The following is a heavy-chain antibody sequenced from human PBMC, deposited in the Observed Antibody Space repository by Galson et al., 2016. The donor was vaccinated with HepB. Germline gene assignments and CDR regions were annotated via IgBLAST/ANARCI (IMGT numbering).Heavy chain of an antibody. Sequence: SLRLSCAASGFSFRSHAMHWVRQAPGKGLEWVAVISHDGNNKYYSDSVRGRFTISRDNAKNTVYLQMNSLRVEDTAMYYCARDLPVATAGGFDLWGQGTMVTVSS. CDR2: ISHDGNNK. CDR3: ARDLPVATAGGFDL. D-gene: IGHD4-23*01. CDR1: GFSFRSHA. J-gene: IGHJ3*01. V-gene: IGHV3-30*14.